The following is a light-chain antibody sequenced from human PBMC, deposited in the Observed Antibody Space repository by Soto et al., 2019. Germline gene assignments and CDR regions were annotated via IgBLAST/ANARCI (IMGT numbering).Light chain of an antibody. CDR2: GNT. J-gene: IGLJ1*01. V-gene: IGLV1-40*01. CDR3: HSHDRRLNGYV. Sequence: QSVLAQPPSVSGAPGQRVTISCTGSNSNIGAGYDVHWYQQLPGTAPKLLIYGNTNRPSGVPDRFSGSRSGTSASLAITGLHDDDDDYYSRHSHDRRLNGYVFGTGTKLTVL. CDR1: NSNIGAGYD.